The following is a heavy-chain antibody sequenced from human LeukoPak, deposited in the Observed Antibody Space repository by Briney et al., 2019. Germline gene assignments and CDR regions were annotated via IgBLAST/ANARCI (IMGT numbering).Heavy chain of an antibody. V-gene: IGHV3-7*01. Sequence: PGGSLRLSCAVSGFTFSSYWMSWVRQAPGKGLEWVANIKQDGSEKYYVDSVKGRFTISRDNAKNSLYLQMNSLRAEDTAVYYCARDLSGLLLVFRYYFDYWGQGTLVTVSS. D-gene: IGHD2/OR15-2a*01. CDR3: ARDLSGLLLVFRYYFDY. J-gene: IGHJ4*02. CDR2: IKQDGSEK. CDR1: GFTFSSYW.